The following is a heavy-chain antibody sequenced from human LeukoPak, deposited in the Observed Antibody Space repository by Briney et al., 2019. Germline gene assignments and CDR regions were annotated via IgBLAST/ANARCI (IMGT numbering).Heavy chain of an antibody. CDR2: VSGSSSFI. Sequence: GGSLRLSCAASGFTFSSYTMNWVRQAPGKGLEWVSSVSGSSSFIYYADSVKGRFTISRDNAKNSLYLQMNSLRAEDTAVYYCAREAAAPYVYYYYMDVWGQGTTVTVSS. CDR3: AREAAAPYVYYYYMDV. D-gene: IGHD6-13*01. V-gene: IGHV3-21*01. J-gene: IGHJ6*03. CDR1: GFTFSSYT.